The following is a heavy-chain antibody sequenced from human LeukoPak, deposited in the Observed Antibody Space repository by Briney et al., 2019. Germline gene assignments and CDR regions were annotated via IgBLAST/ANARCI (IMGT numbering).Heavy chain of an antibody. CDR3: AKARGATYGTYYFDY. V-gene: IGHV3-23*01. CDR2: SCSGGDT. D-gene: IGHD4/OR15-4a*01. CDR1: GFTFSSYA. Sequence: GALRLSCAASGFTFSSYAMNWVRQAPGKGLEWVSISCSGGDTYYADSVKGRFTISRDNSKNTLYLQMNSLRAEDTAVYYCAKARGATYGTYYFDYWGQGTLVTVSS. J-gene: IGHJ4*02.